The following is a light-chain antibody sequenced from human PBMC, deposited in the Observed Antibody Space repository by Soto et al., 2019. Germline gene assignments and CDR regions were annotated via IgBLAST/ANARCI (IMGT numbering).Light chain of an antibody. CDR3: ETWDINTHVV. CDR1: SGHSSYI. CDR2: LEGSGSY. Sequence: QSVLTQSSSASASLGSSVNLTCTLSSGHSSYIIAWHQQQPGKAPRYLMKLEGSGSYNKGSGVPDRFSGSSSGADRYLTISNLQFEDEADYYCETWDINTHVVFGGGTKLTVL. V-gene: IGLV4-60*02. J-gene: IGLJ2*01.